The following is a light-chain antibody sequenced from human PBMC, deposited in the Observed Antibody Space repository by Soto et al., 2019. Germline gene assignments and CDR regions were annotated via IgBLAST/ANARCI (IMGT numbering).Light chain of an antibody. V-gene: IGKV1-5*02. Sequence: DIQMTQSPATLSASVGDRVTIICRASQSISSWLAWYQQKPGKVPKLLIDDASSLESGVPSRFSGSGSGTEFTLTISSLQPDDFATYYCQQYNTYPWTFGQGTKVEIK. CDR3: QQYNTYPWT. CDR2: DAS. J-gene: IGKJ1*01. CDR1: QSISSW.